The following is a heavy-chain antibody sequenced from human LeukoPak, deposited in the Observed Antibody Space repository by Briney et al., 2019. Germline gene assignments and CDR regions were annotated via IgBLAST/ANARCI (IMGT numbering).Heavy chain of an antibody. D-gene: IGHD5-12*01. CDR3: ARDIKWRDAFDI. CDR2: ISSSSSYI. CDR1: GFTFSSYS. J-gene: IGHJ3*02. Sequence: GGSLRLSCAASGFTFSSYSMNWVRQAPGKGLEWVSSISSSSSYIYYADSVKGRFTISRDNAKNSLYLQMNSLRAEDTAVYYCARDIKWRDAFDIWGQGTMVTVSS. V-gene: IGHV3-21*01.